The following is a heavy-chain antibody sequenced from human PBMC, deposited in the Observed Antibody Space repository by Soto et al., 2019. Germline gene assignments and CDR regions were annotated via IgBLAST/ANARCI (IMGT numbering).Heavy chain of an antibody. CDR3: ARDINDGYNLGADY. CDR2: ISYDGSNK. J-gene: IGHJ4*02. CDR1: GFTFSSYA. Sequence: GGSLRLSCAASGFTFSSYAMHWVRQAPGKGLEWVAVISYDGSNKYYADSVKGRFTISRDNSKNTLYLQMNSLRAEDTAVYYCARDINDGYNLGADYWGQGTLVTVSS. V-gene: IGHV3-30-3*01. D-gene: IGHD5-12*01.